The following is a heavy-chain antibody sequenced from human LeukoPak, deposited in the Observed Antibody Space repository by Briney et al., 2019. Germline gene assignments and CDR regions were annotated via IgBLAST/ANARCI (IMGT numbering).Heavy chain of an antibody. V-gene: IGHV1-18*01. D-gene: IGHD1-7*01. CDR1: GYTFTSYG. Sequence: GASVKVSCKASGYTFTSYGISWVRQAPGQGREWMGWISAYNGNTNYAQKLQGRVTMTTDTSTSTAYMELRSLRSDDTAVYYCVRAPRELTIDYWGQGTLVTVSS. J-gene: IGHJ4*02. CDR2: ISAYNGNT. CDR3: VRAPRELTIDY.